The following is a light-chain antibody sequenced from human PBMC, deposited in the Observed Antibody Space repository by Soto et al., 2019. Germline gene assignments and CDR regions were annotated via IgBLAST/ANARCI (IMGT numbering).Light chain of an antibody. CDR3: SSYTSSSTLV. CDR1: SSDVGGYNY. Sequence: QSVLTQPASVSGSPGQSITISCTGTSSDVGGYNYVSWYQQHPGIAPKLMISEVSNRPSGVSNRFSGSKSGNTASLTISGLQAEDEADYYCSSYTSSSTLVFGGGIKLTVL. J-gene: IGLJ2*01. V-gene: IGLV2-14*01. CDR2: EVS.